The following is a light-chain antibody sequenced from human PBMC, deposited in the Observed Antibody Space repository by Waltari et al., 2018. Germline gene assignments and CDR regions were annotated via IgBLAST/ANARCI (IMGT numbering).Light chain of an antibody. CDR3: QQTKSFPLT. CDR2: GAS. CDR1: QGINSW. J-gene: IGKJ4*01. Sequence: DIQMTQSPSSVSASVGARVTSTCRPSQGINSWLAWYQQKPGKAPKLLIYGASTLQSGVPSRFSGSGSGTDFTLTIASLRSEDVATYYCQQTKSFPLTFGGGTKVEMK. V-gene: IGKV1-12*01.